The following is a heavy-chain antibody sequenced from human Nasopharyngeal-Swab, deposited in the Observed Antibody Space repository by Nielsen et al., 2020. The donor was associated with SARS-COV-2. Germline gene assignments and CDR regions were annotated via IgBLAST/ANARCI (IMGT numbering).Heavy chain of an antibody. J-gene: IGHJ4*02. CDR1: GFTFSSYA. D-gene: IGHD3-16*01. CDR2: ISSNGGST. CDR3: VKSQRGWGVTRGYFDY. Sequence: GESLKISCSASGFTFSSYAMHWFRQAPGKGLEYVSAISSNGGSTYYADSVKGRFTISRDNSKNTLYLQMSSLGAEDTAVYYCVKSQRGWGVTRGYFDYWGQGTLVTVSS. V-gene: IGHV3-64D*06.